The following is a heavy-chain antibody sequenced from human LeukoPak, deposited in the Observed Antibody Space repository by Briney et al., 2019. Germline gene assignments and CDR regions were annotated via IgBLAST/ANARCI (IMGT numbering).Heavy chain of an antibody. Sequence: GASVKVSCKTSGYTFTNYGISWVRQAPGQGLEWMGWISAYNGNTNYVQKFRGRVAMTTDTSTSTVYTDLRSLRSDDTAVYYCARDIATVQHQDWGQGTLVTVSS. CDR3: ARDIATVQHQD. D-gene: IGHD1-1*01. V-gene: IGHV1-18*01. CDR2: ISAYNGNT. CDR1: GYTFTNYG. J-gene: IGHJ4*02.